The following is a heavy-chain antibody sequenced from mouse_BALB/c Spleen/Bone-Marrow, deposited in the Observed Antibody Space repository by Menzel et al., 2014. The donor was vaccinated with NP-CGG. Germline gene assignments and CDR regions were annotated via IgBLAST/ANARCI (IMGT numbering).Heavy chain of an antibody. J-gene: IGHJ4*01. CDR3: ARDEDYSMVY. CDR1: GFTFSSFG. V-gene: IGHV5-17*02. CDR2: ISSGSSTI. Sequence: QRVESGGGLVQPGGSRKLSCAASGFTFSSFGMHWVRQAPEKGLEWVAYISSGSSTIYYADTVKGRFTISRDNPKNALFLQMTSLRSEDTAMYYCARDEDYSMVYWGQGPPVTISS.